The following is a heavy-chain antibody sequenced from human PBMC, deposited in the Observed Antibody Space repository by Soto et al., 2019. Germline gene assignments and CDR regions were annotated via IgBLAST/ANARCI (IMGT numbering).Heavy chain of an antibody. CDR1: GYSLTRYW. V-gene: IGHV5-10-1*01. D-gene: IGHD1-7*01. CDR2: IDPSDSYT. J-gene: IGHJ6*02. Sequence: PXESLTISLKGSGYSLTRYWISWVRQMPGKGLEWMGRIDPSDSYTNYSPSFQGRVTISADKSISTAYLQWSSLKASDTAMYYCARERIESNWNYDSQYYGMDVWGQGTTVTVSS. CDR3: ARERIESNWNYDSQYYGMDV.